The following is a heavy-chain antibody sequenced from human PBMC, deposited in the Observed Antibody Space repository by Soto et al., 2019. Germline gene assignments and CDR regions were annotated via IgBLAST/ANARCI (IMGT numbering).Heavy chain of an antibody. V-gene: IGHV1-69*13. J-gene: IGHJ6*02. Sequence: EASVTVSCKASGYTFTSYAMNWVRQAPGQGLEWMGGIIPIFGTANYAQKFQGRVTITADESTSTAYMELSSLRAEDTAVYYCAKEPATTYYYGMDVWGQGTTVTVSS. CDR2: IIPIFGTA. CDR3: AKEPATTYYYGMDV. CDR1: GYTFTSYA. D-gene: IGHD4-17*01.